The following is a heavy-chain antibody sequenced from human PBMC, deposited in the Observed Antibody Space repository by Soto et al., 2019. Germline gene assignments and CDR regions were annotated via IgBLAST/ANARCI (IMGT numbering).Heavy chain of an antibody. CDR1: GFTFSSYA. V-gene: IGHV3-30-3*01. CDR2: MSYDGNTK. D-gene: IGHD4-17*01. Sequence: PGGSLRLSCAASGFTFSSYAVHWVRQAPGKGLEWVGVMSYDGNTKYFADSVKGRFTISRDNAKNSLYLQMNSLRAEDTAVYYCARDLASTTIPNYWGQGTLVTVSS. CDR3: ARDLASTTIPNY. J-gene: IGHJ4*02.